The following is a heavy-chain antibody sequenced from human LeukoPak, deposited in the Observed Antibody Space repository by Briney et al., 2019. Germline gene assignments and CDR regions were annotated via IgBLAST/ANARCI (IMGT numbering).Heavy chain of an antibody. Sequence: ASVKVSCKASGYTFTSYAMHWVRQAPGQRLEWMGWINAGNGNTKYSQEFQGRVTMTRNTSISTAYMELSSLRSEDTAVYYCARGKHDYVWGSYRQNDYWGQGTLVTVSS. CDR2: INAGNGNT. J-gene: IGHJ4*02. CDR3: ARGKHDYVWGSYRQNDY. V-gene: IGHV1-3*03. CDR1: GYTFTSYA. D-gene: IGHD3-16*02.